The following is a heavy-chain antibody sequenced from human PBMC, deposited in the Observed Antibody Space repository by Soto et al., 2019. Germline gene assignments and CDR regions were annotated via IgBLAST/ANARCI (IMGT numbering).Heavy chain of an antibody. CDR2: ISYDGSNK. J-gene: IGHJ4*02. Sequence: GGSLRLSCAASGFTFSSYGMHWVRQAPGKGLEWVAVISYDGSNKYYADSVKGRFTISRDNSKNTLYLQMNSLRAEDTAVYYCAKDQEMDTAMVFDYWGQGTLVTVS. V-gene: IGHV3-30*18. D-gene: IGHD5-18*01. CDR3: AKDQEMDTAMVFDY. CDR1: GFTFSSYG.